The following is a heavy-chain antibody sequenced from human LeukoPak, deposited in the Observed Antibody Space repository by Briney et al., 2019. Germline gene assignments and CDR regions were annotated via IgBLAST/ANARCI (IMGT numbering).Heavy chain of an antibody. J-gene: IGHJ3*02. V-gene: IGHV4-34*01. CDR3: ARRLYQLSRYAFDM. D-gene: IGHD1-1*01. Sequence: SETPSLTCAVYGGSFSDYYWSWIRQSPGKGLEWIGEIKHSGSTNYNPSLKSRVSISVDTSKNQFSLKLNSVTAADTAVYYCARRLYQLSRYAFDMWGQGTMVTVSS. CDR2: IKHSGST. CDR1: GGSFSDYY.